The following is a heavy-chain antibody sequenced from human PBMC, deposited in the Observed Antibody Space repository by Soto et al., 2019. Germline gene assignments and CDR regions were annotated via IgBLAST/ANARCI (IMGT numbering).Heavy chain of an antibody. D-gene: IGHD3-22*01. CDR2: ISGSGGST. J-gene: IGHJ4*02. CDR3: AKGSHPHGMIVVVPADY. Sequence: GGSLRLSCAASGFTFSSYAMSWVRQAPGKGLEWVSAISGSGGSTYYADSVKGRFTISRDNSKNTLYLQMNSLRAEDTAVYYCAKGSHPHGMIVVVPADYWGQGTLVTVSS. V-gene: IGHV3-23*01. CDR1: GFTFSSYA.